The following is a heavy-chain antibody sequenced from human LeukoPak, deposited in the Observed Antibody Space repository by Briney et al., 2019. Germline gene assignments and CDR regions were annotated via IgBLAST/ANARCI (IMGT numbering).Heavy chain of an antibody. Sequence: SETLSLTCTVSGGSISSSSYYWGWIRQPPGKGLEWIGSIYYSGSTYYNPSLKSRVTISVDTSKNQFSLKLSSVTAADTAVYYCARQFSGSFRRYWNDGYYYYYMDVWGKGTTVTISS. CDR3: ARQFSGSFRRYWNDGYYYYYMDV. J-gene: IGHJ6*03. CDR2: IYYSGST. V-gene: IGHV4-39*01. CDR1: GGSISSSSYY. D-gene: IGHD1-1*01.